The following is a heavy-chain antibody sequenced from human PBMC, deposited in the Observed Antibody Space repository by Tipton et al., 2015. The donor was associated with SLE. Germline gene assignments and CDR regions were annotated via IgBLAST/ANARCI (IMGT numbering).Heavy chain of an antibody. CDR1: GFSISSGYY. CDR3: ARDPGDSYWDYYYGMDV. J-gene: IGHJ6*02. V-gene: IGHV4-38-2*02. Sequence: TLSLTCDVTGFSISSGYYWGWIRQPPGKGLEWIGNIYYSGNTFYNPSLKSRVTISVDASKNQYSLKWTSVTAADTAVYYCARDPGDSYWDYYYGMDVWGQGTMVTVSS. D-gene: IGHD3-10*01. CDR2: IYYSGNT.